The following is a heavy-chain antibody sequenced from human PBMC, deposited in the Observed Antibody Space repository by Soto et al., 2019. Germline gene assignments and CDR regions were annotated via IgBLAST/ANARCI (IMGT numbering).Heavy chain of an antibody. D-gene: IGHD3-22*01. J-gene: IGHJ6*02. CDR1: GFTFSSYW. CDR3: ARDRCSPDLRVTHYYDSSDLDYGMDV. CDR2: INQDGSEK. Sequence: PGGSLRLSCAASGFTFSSYWKTWVRQAPGKGLEWVANINQDGSEKYYMDSMKGRFTISRDNAKNSLLLQLNSLRAEDTAVYYCARDRCSPDLRVTHYYDSSDLDYGMDVWGQGTTVTSP. V-gene: IGHV3-7*01.